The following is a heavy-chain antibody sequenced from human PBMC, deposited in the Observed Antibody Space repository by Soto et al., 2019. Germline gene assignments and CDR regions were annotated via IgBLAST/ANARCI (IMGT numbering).Heavy chain of an antibody. D-gene: IGHD3-22*01. J-gene: IGHJ3*02. V-gene: IGHV4-59*01. Sequence: SETLSLTCTVSGGSISSYYWSWIRQPPGKGLEWIGYIYYSGSTNYNPSLKSRVTISVDTSKNQFSLKLSSVTAADTAVYYCARDLDYYDSSGYYYKGAFDIWGQGTMVTVSS. CDR2: IYYSGST. CDR1: GGSISSYY. CDR3: ARDLDYYDSSGYYYKGAFDI.